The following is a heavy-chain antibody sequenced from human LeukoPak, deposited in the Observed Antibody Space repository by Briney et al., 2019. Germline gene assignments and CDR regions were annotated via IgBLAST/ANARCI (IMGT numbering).Heavy chain of an antibody. CDR3: ARYALITGCRWLDP. CDR1: GFTFSRYW. J-gene: IGHJ5*02. V-gene: IGHV3-7*01. CDR2: IKQDGSEK. D-gene: IGHD3-9*01. Sequence: GGSLRLSCAASGFTFSRYWMSWVRQAPGKGLEWVAHIKQDGSEKYYVDSVRGRFIISRDNANNSLCLQMNSLRGEDTAIYYCARYALITGCRWLDPWGQGTLVTVSS.